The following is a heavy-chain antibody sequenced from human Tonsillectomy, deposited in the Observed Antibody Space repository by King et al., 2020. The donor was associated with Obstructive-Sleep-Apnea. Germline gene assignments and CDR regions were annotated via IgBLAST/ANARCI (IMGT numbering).Heavy chain of an antibody. D-gene: IGHD3-9*01. CDR1: GGSISSAGYY. CDR3: ARDRRDILTGYYIGMDV. CDR2: IYYSGST. J-gene: IGHJ6*02. V-gene: IGHV4-31*03. Sequence: PLQESGPGLVKPSQTLSLTCTVSGGSISSAGYYWRWIRQHPGKGLEWIGYIYYSGSTYYNPSLKSRATISVDTSKKQFSLKLSSVTAADTAVYYCARDRRDILTGYYIGMDVWGQGTTVTVSS.